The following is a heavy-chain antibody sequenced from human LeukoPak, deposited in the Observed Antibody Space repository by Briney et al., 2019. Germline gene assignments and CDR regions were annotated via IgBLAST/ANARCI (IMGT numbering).Heavy chain of an antibody. V-gene: IGHV4-59*01. Sequence: SETLSLTCSVSSGFISSYYWTWIRQSPGKGLEWIGYIYYTGSTSYNPSLQSRVTISVDTSKNQFSLRLNSVTAADTAVYYCARLHHDYGSGTCGGAYNYYMDVWGKGTTVTVSS. D-gene: IGHD3-10*01. J-gene: IGHJ6*03. CDR1: SGFISSYY. CDR3: ARLHHDYGSGTCGGAYNYYMDV. CDR2: IYYTGST.